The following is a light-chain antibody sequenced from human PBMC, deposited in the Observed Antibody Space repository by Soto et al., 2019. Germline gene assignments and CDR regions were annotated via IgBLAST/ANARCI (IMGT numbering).Light chain of an antibody. CDR1: QSVSSSY. CDR2: GAS. CDR3: QQYGSSPSLT. Sequence: IVLTQSPGILSLSPGERATLSCRASQSVSSSYLAWYQQKPGQAPRLLIYGASSRATGIPDRFSGSGSGTDFTLTISRLEPEDFAVYYCQQYGSSPSLTFGGGTKLDIK. J-gene: IGKJ4*01. V-gene: IGKV3-20*01.